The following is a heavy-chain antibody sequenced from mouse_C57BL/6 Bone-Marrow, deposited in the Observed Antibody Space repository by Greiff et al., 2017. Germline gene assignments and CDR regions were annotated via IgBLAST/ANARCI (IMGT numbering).Heavy chain of an antibody. Sequence: QVQLQQSGPELVKPGASVKISCKASGYAFSSSWMNWVKQRPGKGLEWIGRIYPGDGDTNYNGKFKGKATLTADKSSSTAYMQLSSLTSEDSAVYFCARGGNRYYYAMDYGGQGTSVTVSS. CDR2: IYPGDGDT. D-gene: IGHD2-1*01. CDR3: ARGGNRYYYAMDY. J-gene: IGHJ4*01. CDR1: GYAFSSSW. V-gene: IGHV1-82*01.